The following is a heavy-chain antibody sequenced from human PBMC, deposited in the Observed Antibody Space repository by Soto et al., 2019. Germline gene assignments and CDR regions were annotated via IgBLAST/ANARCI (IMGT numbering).Heavy chain of an antibody. CDR3: AKSFTGFSYGKIDY. V-gene: IGHV3-23*01. J-gene: IGHJ4*02. CDR2: IIGSGGTT. CDR1: GFTFSNHA. Sequence: PGGSLRLSCAASGFTFSNHAMNWVRQAPGKGLEWVSSIIGSGGTTYYADSVKGRFTISRDNSKNTLYLQMNSLRAEDTAVYYCAKSFTGFSYGKIDYWGQGTLVTVSS. D-gene: IGHD5-18*01.